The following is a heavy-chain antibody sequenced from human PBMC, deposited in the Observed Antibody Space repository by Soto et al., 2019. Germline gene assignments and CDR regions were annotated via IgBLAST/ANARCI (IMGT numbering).Heavy chain of an antibody. J-gene: IGHJ4*02. CDR2: ITGSGGIT. CDR3: AKDFFYGSGSYSAFDY. V-gene: IGHV3-23*01. D-gene: IGHD3-10*01. Sequence: GESLKISCAASGFTFSSYGMSWVRQAPGKGLEWVSIITGSGGITYYLDSVKGRFTISRDNSKNTLYLQMNSLRAEDTAIYYCAKDFFYGSGSYSAFDYWGQGTLVTVSS. CDR1: GFTFSSYG.